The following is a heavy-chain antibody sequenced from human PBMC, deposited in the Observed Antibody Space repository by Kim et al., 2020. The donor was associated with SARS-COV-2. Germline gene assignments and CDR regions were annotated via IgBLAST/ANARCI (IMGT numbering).Heavy chain of an antibody. CDR3: AKASITIFGVVISHYYYYYMDV. CDR2: ISGSGGST. D-gene: IGHD3-3*01. CDR1: GFTFSSYA. V-gene: IGHV3-23*01. J-gene: IGHJ6*03. Sequence: GGSLRLSCAASGFTFSSYAMSWVRQAPGKGLDRVSAISGSGGSTYYADSMKGRFTISRDNSKNTLYLQMISLRAEDTAVYYCAKASITIFGVVISHYYYYYMDVWGKATTVTVSS.